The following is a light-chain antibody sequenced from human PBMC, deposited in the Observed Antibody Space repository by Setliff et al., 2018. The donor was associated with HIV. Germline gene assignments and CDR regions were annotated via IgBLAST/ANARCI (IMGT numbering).Light chain of an antibody. V-gene: IGLV2-23*02. CDR1: RSDIGTYDF. Sequence: QSALTQPASVSGSPGQSSTISCTGTRSDIGTYDFVSWYRQYPGKAPKLIIYEVNRRPAGVSDRLSGSKSGNTASLTISGLRAEDEATYYCCSYTSSTTYVFGTGTKVTVL. CDR2: EVN. CDR3: CSYTSSTTYV. J-gene: IGLJ1*01.